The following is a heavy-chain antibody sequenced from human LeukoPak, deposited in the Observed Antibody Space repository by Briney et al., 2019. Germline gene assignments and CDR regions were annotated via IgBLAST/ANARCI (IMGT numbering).Heavy chain of an antibody. J-gene: IGHJ3*02. D-gene: IGHD3-22*01. CDR3: ARGYYDSSGYYYKGRDAFDI. Sequence: GGSLRLSCVASGFTFSSYTMNWVRQAPGKGLEWVSSINSSSSYIYYADSVKGRFTISRDNAKNSLYLQMNSLRAEDTAVYYCARGYYDSSGYYYKGRDAFDIWGQGTMVTVSS. CDR1: GFTFSSYT. V-gene: IGHV3-21*01. CDR2: INSSSSYI.